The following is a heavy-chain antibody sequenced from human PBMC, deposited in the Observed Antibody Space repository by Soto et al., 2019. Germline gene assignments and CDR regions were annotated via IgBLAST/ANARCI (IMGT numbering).Heavy chain of an antibody. CDR2: IQYNGYS. J-gene: IGHJ6*02. Sequence: QVQLQESGPGLVKPSETLSLTCTVSGGSITNYYCSWFRQPPGKGLEWIGYIQYNGYSAYNLSLTMPVTMSMDTSKTQFSLMLDSVTATDTAVYYCARHGFGSLHGLVDVWGQGTTVIVSS. CDR3: ARHGFGSLHGLVDV. D-gene: IGHD3-10*01. CDR1: GGSITNYY. V-gene: IGHV4-59*08.